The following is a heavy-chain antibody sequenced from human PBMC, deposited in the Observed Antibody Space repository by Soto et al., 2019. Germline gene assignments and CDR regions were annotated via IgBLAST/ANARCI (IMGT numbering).Heavy chain of an antibody. V-gene: IGHV4-31*03. CDR1: GGSISSGGYY. D-gene: IGHD6-6*01. J-gene: IGHJ4*02. Sequence: PSETLSLTCTVSGGSISSGGYYWSWIRQHPGKGLEWIGYIYYSGSTYYNPSLKSRVTISVDTSKNQFSLKLSSVTAADTAVYYCAREQAIAARPFDYWGQGTLVTAPQ. CDR3: AREQAIAARPFDY. CDR2: IYYSGST.